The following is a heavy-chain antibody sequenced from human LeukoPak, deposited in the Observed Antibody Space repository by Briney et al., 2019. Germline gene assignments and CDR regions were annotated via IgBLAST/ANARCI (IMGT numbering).Heavy chain of an antibody. CDR3: AKNLGPYYYGSGRPDAFDI. Sequence: GGTLRLSCAASGFTFSSYGMTWVRQAPGKGLEWVSAISGSGSGGSTYYADSVKGRFTISRDNSKNTLYLQMNSLRAEDTAVYYCAKNLGPYYYGSGRPDAFDIWGQGTMVTVSS. CDR2: ISGSGSGGST. CDR1: GFTFSSYG. J-gene: IGHJ3*02. V-gene: IGHV3-23*01. D-gene: IGHD3-10*01.